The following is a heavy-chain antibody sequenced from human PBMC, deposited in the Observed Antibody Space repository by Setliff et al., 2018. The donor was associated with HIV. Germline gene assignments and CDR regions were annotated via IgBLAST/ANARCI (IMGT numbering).Heavy chain of an antibody. CDR1: SGSISTGDYY. Sequence: PSETLSLTCTVSSGSISTGDYYWAWIRHYPGKGLEWIGYIFYKGSTFYNPSLKSRVSISVLRSTDQFFLRLNSVTAADTAVYYCVRTNYYYYYMDVWGKGTTVTVSS. CDR3: VRTNYYYYYMDV. J-gene: IGHJ6*03. V-gene: IGHV4-31*03. CDR2: IFYKGST.